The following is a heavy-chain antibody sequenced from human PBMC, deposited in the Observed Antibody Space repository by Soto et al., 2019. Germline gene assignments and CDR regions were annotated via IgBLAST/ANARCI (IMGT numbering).Heavy chain of an antibody. J-gene: IGHJ6*01. CDR2: IIPIFGTA. Sequence: QVQLVQSGAEVKKPGSSVKVPCKASGGTFSSYAISSVRQATEQGLEWMGGIIPIFGTANYAQKLQGRVTITADESTSTAYMELSSLRSEDTAVYYCARDSGYCSSASCYIVSYYPYGMDVW. V-gene: IGHV1-69*01. CDR1: GGTFSSYA. CDR3: ARDSGYCSSASCYIVSYYPYGMDV. D-gene: IGHD2-2*01.